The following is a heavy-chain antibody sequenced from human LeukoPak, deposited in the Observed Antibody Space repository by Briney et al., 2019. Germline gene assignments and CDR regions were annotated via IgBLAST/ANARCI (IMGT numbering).Heavy chain of an antibody. J-gene: IGHJ4*02. D-gene: IGHD6-13*01. Sequence: GGSLRLSCAASGFTFSSYAMSWVRQAPGKGLEWGSAISGSGGSTYYADSVKGRFTISRDNSKNTLYLQMNSLRAEDTAVYYCAKATYPRIAAAGTAFDYWGQGTLVTVSS. CDR3: AKATYPRIAAAGTAFDY. CDR1: GFTFSSYA. V-gene: IGHV3-23*01. CDR2: ISGSGGST.